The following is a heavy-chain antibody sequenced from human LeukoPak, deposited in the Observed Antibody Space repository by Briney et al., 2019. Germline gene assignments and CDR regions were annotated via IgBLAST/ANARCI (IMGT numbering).Heavy chain of an antibody. CDR3: AKDGARGYSYGYPFDY. CDR2: ISGSGGST. J-gene: IGHJ4*02. CDR1: GFTFSSYA. D-gene: IGHD5-18*01. Sequence: GGSLRLSCAASGFTFSSYAMSWVRQAPGKGQEWVSAISGSGGSTYYADSVKGRFTISRDNSKNTLYLQMNSLRAEDTAVYYCAKDGARGYSYGYPFDYWGQGTLVTVSS. V-gene: IGHV3-23*01.